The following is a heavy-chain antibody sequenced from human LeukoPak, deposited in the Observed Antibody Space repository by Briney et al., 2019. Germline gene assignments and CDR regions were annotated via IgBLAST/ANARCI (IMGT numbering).Heavy chain of an antibody. CDR3: VRQQGGKISPFDY. J-gene: IGHJ4*02. V-gene: IGHV3-33*01. CDR1: GFTFGSYG. CDR2: IWYDGSNI. Sequence: GGSLRLSCAASGFTFGSYGMHWVRQAPGKGLEWVAVIWYDGSNIYYADFVEGRFTISRGNSRDTLFLQMNSLRAEDTAIYYCVRQQGGKISPFDYWGQGTRVTVSS. D-gene: IGHD1-26*01.